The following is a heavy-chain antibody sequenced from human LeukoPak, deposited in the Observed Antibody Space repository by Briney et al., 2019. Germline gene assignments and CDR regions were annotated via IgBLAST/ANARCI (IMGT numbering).Heavy chain of an antibody. V-gene: IGHV4-59*01. CDR1: SGSTNGYY. Sequence: SETLSLTCTVSSGSTNGYYWSWIRQPPGKGLEWIGYMYNTVTTNYNPSLKSRLTMSLDTSKNQFSLKLSSVTAADTAVYYCARVSFYGSGSMFVDYWGPGTLVTVSS. CDR2: MYNTVTT. D-gene: IGHD3-10*01. J-gene: IGHJ4*02. CDR3: ARVSFYGSGSMFVDY.